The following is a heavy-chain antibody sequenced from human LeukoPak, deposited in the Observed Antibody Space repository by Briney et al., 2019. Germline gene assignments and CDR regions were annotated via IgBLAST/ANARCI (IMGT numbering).Heavy chain of an antibody. CDR1: GFPFNSYG. Sequence: PGTSLRLSCAAPGFPFNSYGRHGVPEAPARGREWVGFIWYDGSTKYYADYVKGRFTISRDNSKNTLYLQMNSLRAEDTAVYYCAREAATLVRGVIGYWGQGTLVTVSS. V-gene: IGHV3-33*01. J-gene: IGHJ4*02. CDR2: IWYDGSTK. CDR3: AREAATLVRGVIGY. D-gene: IGHD3-10*01.